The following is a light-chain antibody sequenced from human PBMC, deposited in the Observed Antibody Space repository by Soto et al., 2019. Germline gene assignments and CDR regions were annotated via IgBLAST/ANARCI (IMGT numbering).Light chain of an antibody. Sequence: QSALTQPRSVSGSPGQSITISCTGTSSDVGDNNHVSWYQHHPGKAPKLLIFDVSKRPSGVPDRFSGSKSGNTASLTISGLQAEDEADYSCCSHAGSYTLVFGTGTKVTVL. CDR1: SSDVGDNNH. CDR3: CSHAGSYTLV. CDR2: DVS. V-gene: IGLV2-11*01. J-gene: IGLJ1*01.